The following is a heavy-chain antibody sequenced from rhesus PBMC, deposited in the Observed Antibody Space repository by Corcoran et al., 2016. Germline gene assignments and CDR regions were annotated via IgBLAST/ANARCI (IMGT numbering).Heavy chain of an antibody. CDR3: ARELTGVIIMTWKSPYYGLDS. CDR1: GASISSNW. J-gene: IGHJ6*01. D-gene: IGHD3-34*01. V-gene: IGHV4-80*01. Sequence: QVQLQESGPGLVKPSETLSLTCTVSGASISSNWWSWIRKPPGKGLEWYGEINGNRCSTTSTPPPRSRVTLSTVASKTQFSLKLSYVTAADTAVYYCARELTGVIIMTWKSPYYGLDSWGQGVVVTVSS. CDR2: INGNRCST.